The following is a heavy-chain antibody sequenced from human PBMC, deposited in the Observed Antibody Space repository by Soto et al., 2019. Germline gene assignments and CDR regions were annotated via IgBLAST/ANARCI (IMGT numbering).Heavy chain of an antibody. CDR1: GFTFSNAW. D-gene: IGHD5-12*01. J-gene: IGHJ4*02. Sequence: GGSLRLSCAAYGFTFSNAWMSWVRQAPGKGLEWVGRIKSKTDGGTTDYAAPVKGRFTISRDDSKNTLYLQMNSLKTEDTAVYYCTTDITSGYDYYFDYWGQGTLVTVSS. V-gene: IGHV3-15*01. CDR3: TTDITSGYDYYFDY. CDR2: IKSKTDGGTT.